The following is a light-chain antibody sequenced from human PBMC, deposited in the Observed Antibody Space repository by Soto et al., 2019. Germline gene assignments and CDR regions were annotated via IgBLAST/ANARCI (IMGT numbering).Light chain of an antibody. CDR3: QHDDPSLFT. CDR2: GAS. J-gene: IGKJ2*01. Sequence: IELTQSPGTLSLSPGDTATLSCRASQSVTSSDLAWYQQRPGQAPRFLMYGASGRATGIPDRFSVSGSGTGIILTIDRLEPEDSAVYYCQHDDPSLFTFGRGTKLEIK. V-gene: IGKV3-20*01. CDR1: QSVTSSD.